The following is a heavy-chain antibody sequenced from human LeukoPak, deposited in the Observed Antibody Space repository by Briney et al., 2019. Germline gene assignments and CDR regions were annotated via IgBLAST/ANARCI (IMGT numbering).Heavy chain of an antibody. Sequence: PGGSLRLSCAASGFTFSSYGMHWVRQAPGKGLEWVAVISYDGSNKYYADSVKGRFTISRDNSKNTLYLQMNSLRAEDTAVYYCAKDRRYCTNGVCYKALYYYYMDVWGKGTTVTVSS. D-gene: IGHD2-8*01. CDR3: AKDRRYCTNGVCYKALYYYYMDV. J-gene: IGHJ6*03. CDR2: ISYDGSNK. CDR1: GFTFSSYG. V-gene: IGHV3-30*18.